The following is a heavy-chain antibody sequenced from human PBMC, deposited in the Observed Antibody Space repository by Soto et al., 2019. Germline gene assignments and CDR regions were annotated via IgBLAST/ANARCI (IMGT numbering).Heavy chain of an antibody. V-gene: IGHV3-23*01. Sequence: GGSLRLSCAASGFTFSSYAMSWVRQAPGKGLEWGSAISGSGGSTYYADSVKGRFTISRDNSKNTLYLQMNSLRAEDTAVYYCAKVFGAPYYFDYWGQGTLVTVSS. CDR2: ISGSGGST. CDR1: GFTFSSYA. D-gene: IGHD3-10*02. J-gene: IGHJ4*02. CDR3: AKVFGAPYYFDY.